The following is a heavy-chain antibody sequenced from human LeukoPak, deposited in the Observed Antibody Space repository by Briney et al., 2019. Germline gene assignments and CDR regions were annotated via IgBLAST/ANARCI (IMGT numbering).Heavy chain of an antibody. Sequence: GGSLRLSCAASGFTFDDYAMHWVRQAPGKGLEWVSGISWNSGSIGYADSVKGRFTISRDNAKNSLYLQMNSLRAEDTALYYCAKDMAHYYDSSGSLGVFDYWGQGTLVTVSS. CDR2: ISWNSGSI. D-gene: IGHD3-22*01. J-gene: IGHJ4*02. CDR3: AKDMAHYYDSSGSLGVFDY. V-gene: IGHV3-9*01. CDR1: GFTFDDYA.